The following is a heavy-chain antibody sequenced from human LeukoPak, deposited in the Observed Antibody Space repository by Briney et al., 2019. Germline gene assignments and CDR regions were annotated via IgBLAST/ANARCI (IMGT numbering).Heavy chain of an antibody. V-gene: IGHV1-18*01. D-gene: IGHD6-6*01. CDR3: ARQVSASCRYSSSSGYYYYYMDV. Sequence: ASVKVSCKASGGTFRNYAISWVRQAPGQGLEWMGWISAYNGNTNYAQKLQGRVTMTTDTSTSTAYMELRSLRSEDTAVYYCARQVSASCRYSSSSGYYYYYMDVWGKGTTVTVSS. CDR2: ISAYNGNT. CDR1: GGTFRNYA. J-gene: IGHJ6*03.